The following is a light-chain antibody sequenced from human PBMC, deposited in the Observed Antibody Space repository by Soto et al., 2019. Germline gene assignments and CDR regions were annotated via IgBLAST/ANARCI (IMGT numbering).Light chain of an antibody. CDR3: QQYHNWPPIT. Sequence: EIVMTQSPATLSVSPGERVNLSCRASQSIGTSLAWYQQKPGQAPRLLIYGASTRATGTPARFSGSGSGTEFTLTISSPQSEDFAVYYCQQYHNWPPITFGGGAKIEIK. CDR2: GAS. J-gene: IGKJ4*01. V-gene: IGKV3-15*01. CDR1: QSIGTS.